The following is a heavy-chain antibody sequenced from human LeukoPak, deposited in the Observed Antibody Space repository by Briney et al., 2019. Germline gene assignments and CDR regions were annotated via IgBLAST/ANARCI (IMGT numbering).Heavy chain of an antibody. J-gene: IGHJ4*02. D-gene: IGHD5-24*01. CDR1: GGSISSYH. V-gene: IGHV4-59*01. CDR3: ARESRDGYNYFDY. CDR2: IYYSGST. Sequence: SETLSLTCIVSGGSISSYHWSWIRQPPGKGLEWIGYIYYSGSTNYSPSLKSRVTISVDTSKNQFSLKLSSVTAADTAEYYCARESRDGYNYFDYWGQGTLVTVSS.